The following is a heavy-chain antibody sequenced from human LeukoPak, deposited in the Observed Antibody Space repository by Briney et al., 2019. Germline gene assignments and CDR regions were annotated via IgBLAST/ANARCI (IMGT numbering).Heavy chain of an antibody. CDR2: IYHSGGT. V-gene: IGHV4-4*02. CDR3: ARELRYCSDASCYSGDY. Sequence: SGTLSLTCAVSGGSISSSHWWSWVRQPPGKGLEWIGEIYHSGGTNYNPSLRSRVTISVDKSNNQFSLKLSSVTAADTAVYYCARELRYCSDASCYSGDYWGQGTLVTVSS. D-gene: IGHD2-15*01. CDR1: GGSISSSHW. J-gene: IGHJ4*02.